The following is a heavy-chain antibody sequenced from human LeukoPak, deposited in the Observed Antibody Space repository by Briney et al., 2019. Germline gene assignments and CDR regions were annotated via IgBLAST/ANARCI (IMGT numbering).Heavy chain of an antibody. D-gene: IGHD3-10*01. CDR2: ISSRSGYL. CDR3: ARESERHYYGSGKPFYYGMDV. J-gene: IGHJ6*02. Sequence: PGGSLRLSCAASEFTFSSDTMNWVRQAPGKGLEWVSCISSRSGYLYYADSVKGRFTISRDNAKNSLHLQMNNLRAEDTAVYYCARESERHYYGSGKPFYYGMDVWGQGTTVTVSS. CDR1: EFTFSSDT. V-gene: IGHV3-21*01.